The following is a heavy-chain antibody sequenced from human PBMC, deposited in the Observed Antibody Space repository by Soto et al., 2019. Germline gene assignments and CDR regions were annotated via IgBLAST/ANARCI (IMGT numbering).Heavy chain of an antibody. CDR2: IWYDGSNK. J-gene: IGHJ3*02. CDR3: SREAYYELWSGYSSDAFDI. CDR1: GFTFSSYG. V-gene: IGHV3-33*01. Sequence: ESGGGVVQPGRSLRLSCAASGFTFSSYGMHWVRQAPGKGLAWVAVIWYDGSNKYYADSVTVRFTISRDNSKNTLSLQMNNLRTEDTAVYYVSREAYYELWSGYSSDAFDILGQGPMVTASS. D-gene: IGHD3-3*01.